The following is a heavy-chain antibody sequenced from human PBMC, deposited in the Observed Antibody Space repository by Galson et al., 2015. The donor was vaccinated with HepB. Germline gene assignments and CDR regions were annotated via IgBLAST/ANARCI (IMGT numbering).Heavy chain of an antibody. CDR2: VYRDDDT. D-gene: IGHD3-16*01. J-gene: IGHJ3*01. V-gene: IGHV2-5*02. CDR3: ARGLGLWGPWDLADFVF. Sequence: PALVKPTQTLTLTCTFSGFSFATSGVSVGWIRQPPGKALEWLGLVYRDDDTRYSPSLKSRLTITKDASKNRVFLTMTDMGPVDTARYYCARGLGLWGPWDLADFVFWGPGTMVTVAS. CDR1: GFSFATSGVS.